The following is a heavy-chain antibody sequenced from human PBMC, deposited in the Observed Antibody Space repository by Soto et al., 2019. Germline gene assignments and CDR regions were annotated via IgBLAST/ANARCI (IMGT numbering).Heavy chain of an antibody. V-gene: IGHV3-23*01. J-gene: IGHJ3*02. CDR1: GFICSSYD. CDR2: ILVDGRT. Sequence: GGSLRLSCAASGFICSSYDMSWVRQAPGKGLEWVSTILVDGRTFYVDSVKGRFTISRDSSQNTVYLQMNSLTAGDTALYYCAKETATGGGAFDICGQGTMVTVSS. CDR3: AKETATGGGAFDI. D-gene: IGHD2-8*02.